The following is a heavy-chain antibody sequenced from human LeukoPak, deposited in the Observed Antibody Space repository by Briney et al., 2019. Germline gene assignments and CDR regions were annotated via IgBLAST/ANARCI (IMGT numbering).Heavy chain of an antibody. D-gene: IGHD2-2*02. CDR3: AKAGCSSTSCYTDY. V-gene: IGHV3-23*01. CDR1: GFTFSNYA. CDR2: IGGSGTST. Sequence: GGSLRLSCAASGFTFSNYAMSWVRQAPGKGPEWVSAIGGSGTSTYFADSVKGRFTISRDNSKNTLYLQMNSLRAEDTAVYYCAKAGCSSTSCYTDYWGQGTLVTVSS. J-gene: IGHJ4*02.